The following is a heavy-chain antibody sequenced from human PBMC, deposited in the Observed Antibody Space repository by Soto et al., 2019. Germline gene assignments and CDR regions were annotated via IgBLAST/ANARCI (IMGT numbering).Heavy chain of an antibody. D-gene: IGHD3-22*01. V-gene: IGHV1-69*13. J-gene: IGHJ4*02. CDR2: IIPIFGTA. CDR3: ARGGFYYASSGYSTFDY. CDR1: GGTFSSYA. Sequence: SVKVSCKASGGTFSSYAISWVRQAPGQGLEWMGGIIPIFGTANYAQKFQGRVTITADESTSTAYMELSSLRSEDTAMYYCARGGFYYASSGYSTFDYWGQGTLVTVSS.